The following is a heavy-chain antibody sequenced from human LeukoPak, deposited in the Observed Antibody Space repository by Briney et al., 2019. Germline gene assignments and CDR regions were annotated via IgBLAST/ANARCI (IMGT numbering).Heavy chain of an antibody. CDR3: ARVRWGYYYYGMDV. CDR1: GYTFTSYG. V-gene: IGHV1-18*01. Sequence: GASVKVSCKASGYTFTSYGISRVRQPPGRGREGMGWISAYNGNTNYAQKLQGRVTMSTDTSTSTAYMELRSPRSDDTAVYYCARVRWGYYYYGMDVWGQGTTVTVSS. CDR2: ISAYNGNT. D-gene: IGHD4-23*01. J-gene: IGHJ6*02.